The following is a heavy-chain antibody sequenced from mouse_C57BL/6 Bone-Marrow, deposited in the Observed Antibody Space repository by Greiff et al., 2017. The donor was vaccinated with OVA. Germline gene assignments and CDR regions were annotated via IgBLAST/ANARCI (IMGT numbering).Heavy chain of an antibody. D-gene: IGHD3-2*02. J-gene: IGHJ3*01. CDR1: GYTFTDYY. V-gene: IGHV1-76*01. Sequence: VMLVESGAELVRPGASVKLSCKASGYTFTDYYINWVKQRPGQGLEWIARIYPGSGNTYYNEKFKGKATLTAEKSSSTAYMQLSSLTSEDSAVYFCARQLRRSWFAYWGQGTLVTVSA. CDR2: IYPGSGNT. CDR3: ARQLRRSWFAY.